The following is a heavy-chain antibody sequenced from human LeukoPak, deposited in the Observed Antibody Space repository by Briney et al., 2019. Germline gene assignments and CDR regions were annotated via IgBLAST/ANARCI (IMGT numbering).Heavy chain of an antibody. Sequence: SETLSLTCTVSGYSISSGYYWGWIRQPPGKGLEWIGSIYYSGSTYYNPSLKSRVTISVDTSKNQFSLKLSSVTAADTAVYYCARALWFGELFFDYWGQGTLVTVSS. D-gene: IGHD3-10*01. V-gene: IGHV4-38-2*02. CDR1: GYSISSGYY. CDR3: ARALWFGELFFDY. CDR2: IYYSGST. J-gene: IGHJ4*02.